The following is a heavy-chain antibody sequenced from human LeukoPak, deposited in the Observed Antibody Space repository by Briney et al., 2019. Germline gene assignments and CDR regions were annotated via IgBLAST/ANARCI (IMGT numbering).Heavy chain of an antibody. J-gene: IGHJ1*01. CDR1: GFSFSDYD. D-gene: IGHD3-16*01. CDR3: GRAFPPLRTSSAGDL. CDR2: ISGRSSHV. Sequence: GGSLRLSCSASGFSFSDYDMNWVRHAPGKGLVWVSAISGRSSHVYYGESVKGRFTISRDNAKNSLYLQLDRLGVEDTAVYYCGRAFPPLRTSSAGDLWGQGTLVTVSS. V-gene: IGHV3-21*01.